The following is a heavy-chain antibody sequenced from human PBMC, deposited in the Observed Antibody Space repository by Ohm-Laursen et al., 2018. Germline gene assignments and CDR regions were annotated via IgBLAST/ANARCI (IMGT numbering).Heavy chain of an antibody. CDR2: IFYSGTT. D-gene: IGHD3-10*01. CDR1: GGSISSYY. J-gene: IGHJ4*02. CDR3: ARGDGFRYYYGSGSSYSDY. Sequence: SDTLSLTCTVSGGSISSYYWSWIRQPPGKGLEWIGYIFYSGTTNYNPSLKSRVTISVDTSKNQFSLKLSSVTAADTAVYYCARGDGFRYYYGSGSSYSDYWGQGTLVTVSS. V-gene: IGHV4-59*12.